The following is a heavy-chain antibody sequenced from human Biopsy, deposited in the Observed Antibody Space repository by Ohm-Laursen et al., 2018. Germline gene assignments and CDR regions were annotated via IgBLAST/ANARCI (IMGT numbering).Heavy chain of an antibody. Sequence: PSETLSLTCTVSGGSISSGSNYWAWIRQPPGKGLEWIGSVYHSGTTYYGPSLKSRVTLSVDTSKNQLSLKVTSVTAADTAAYYCARHDGNGPFALDSWGQGTLVTVSS. CDR3: ARHDGNGPFALDS. V-gene: IGHV4-39*01. J-gene: IGHJ4*02. CDR1: GGSISSGSNY. D-gene: IGHD5-24*01. CDR2: VYHSGTT.